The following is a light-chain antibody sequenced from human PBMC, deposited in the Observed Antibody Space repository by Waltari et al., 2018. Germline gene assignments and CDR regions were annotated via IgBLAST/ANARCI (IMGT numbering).Light chain of an antibody. Sequence: DIVMTQSPDSLAVSLGERATINCKSSQRVLYSSNNRNYLAWYQQKPGQPPKMLIYWASTRESGVPAGVSGSGSGTDFTLTISSLQAEDVAVYYCHQYYSNRMWTFGQGTKVEIK. CDR1: QRVLYSSNNRNY. CDR2: WAS. CDR3: HQYYSNRMWT. J-gene: IGKJ1*01. V-gene: IGKV4-1*01.